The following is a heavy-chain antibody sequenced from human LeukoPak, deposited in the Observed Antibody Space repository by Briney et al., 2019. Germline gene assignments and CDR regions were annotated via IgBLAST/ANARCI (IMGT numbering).Heavy chain of an antibody. CDR1: GFTFSTYW. Sequence: GGSLRLSCAASGFTFSTYWMSWVRQVPGKGLVWVSRINPDGSNTAYADSVKGRFTISRDKSKNTLYLQMNSLRAEDTAVYYCARDFSLYSSSWHDAFDIWGLGTLVTVSS. J-gene: IGHJ3*02. CDR2: INPDGSNT. CDR3: ARDFSLYSSSWHDAFDI. V-gene: IGHV3-74*01. D-gene: IGHD6-13*01.